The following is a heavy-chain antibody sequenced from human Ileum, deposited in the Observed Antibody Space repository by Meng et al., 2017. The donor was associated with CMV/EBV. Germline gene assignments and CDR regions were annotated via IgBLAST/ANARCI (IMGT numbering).Heavy chain of an antibody. CDR1: ADSLSTYY. J-gene: IGHJ5*02. D-gene: IGHD3-10*01. V-gene: IGHV4-4*07. Sequence: QVLLEESGPGPVGPLETLSLHWTVSADSLSTYYWPWLRQSAGSRLEWIGRICGTGYTNYNPSFQSRVTLSLDKSKKQFLLKLSYVTAADTAVYYCARSIREVREISWENWLAPWGQGTLVTVSS. CDR2: ICGTGYT. CDR3: ARSIREVREISWENWLAP.